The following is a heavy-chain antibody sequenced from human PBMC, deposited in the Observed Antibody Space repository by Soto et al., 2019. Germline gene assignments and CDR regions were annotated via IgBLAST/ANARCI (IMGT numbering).Heavy chain of an antibody. CDR3: ARDGHTGYDLYYFDY. J-gene: IGHJ4*02. D-gene: IGHD5-12*01. Sequence: SETLSLTCTVSGGSISSGGYYWSWIRQHPGKGLEWIGYIYYSGSTYYNPSLKSRVTISVDTSKNQFSLKLRSVTAADTAVYYCARDGHTGYDLYYFDYWGQGTLVTVSS. CDR2: IYYSGST. CDR1: GGSISSGGYY. V-gene: IGHV4-31*03.